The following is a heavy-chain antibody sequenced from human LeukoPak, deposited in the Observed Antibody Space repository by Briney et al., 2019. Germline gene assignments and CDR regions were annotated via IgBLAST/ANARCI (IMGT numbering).Heavy chain of an antibody. Sequence: GGSLRLSCATSGFTFSNYAMSWVRQAPGKGLEWVSIISDSAVGTYYTDSVKGRFTISRDNSKNTLYLQMNSLRAEDTAVYYCAKVREGSSSGWSVFDYWGQGTLVTVSS. CDR2: ISDSAVGT. J-gene: IGHJ4*02. V-gene: IGHV3-23*01. CDR3: AKVREGSSSGWSVFDY. D-gene: IGHD6-19*01. CDR1: GFTFSNYA.